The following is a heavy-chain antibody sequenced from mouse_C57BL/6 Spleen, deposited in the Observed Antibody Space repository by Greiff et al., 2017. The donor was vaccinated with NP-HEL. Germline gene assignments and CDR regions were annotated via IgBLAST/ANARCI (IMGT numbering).Heavy chain of an antibody. CDR2: INPNNGGT. D-gene: IGHD1-1*01. J-gene: IGHJ4*01. Sequence: EVKLQESGPELVKPGASVKIPCKASGYTFTDYNMDWVKQSHGKSLEWIGDINPNNGGTIYNQKFKGKATLTVDKSSSTAYMELRSLTSEDTAVYYCARAYYGSSYHLYYYAMDYWGQGTSVTVSS. V-gene: IGHV1-18*01. CDR3: ARAYYGSSYHLYYYAMDY. CDR1: GYTFTDYN.